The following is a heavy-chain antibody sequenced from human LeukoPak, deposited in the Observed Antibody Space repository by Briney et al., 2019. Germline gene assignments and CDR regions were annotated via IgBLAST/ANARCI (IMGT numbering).Heavy chain of an antibody. J-gene: IGHJ4*02. Sequence: GGSLRLSCAASGFTFSSYAMSWVRQAPGKGLEWVSDISGSGGSTYYADSVKGRFTISRDNSKNTLYLQMNSLRAEDTAVYYCAKATRLYNWNDVRLDYWGQGTLVTVSS. CDR2: ISGSGGST. D-gene: IGHD1-20*01. CDR3: AKATRLYNWNDVRLDY. V-gene: IGHV3-23*01. CDR1: GFTFSSYA.